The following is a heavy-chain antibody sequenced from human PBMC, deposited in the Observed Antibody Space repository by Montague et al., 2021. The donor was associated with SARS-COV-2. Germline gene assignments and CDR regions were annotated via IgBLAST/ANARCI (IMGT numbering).Heavy chain of an antibody. D-gene: IGHD6-19*01. J-gene: IGHJ4*02. V-gene: IGHV3-53*04. CDR2: IYSGGST. CDR1: GFTVSSNY. CDR3: ARDHGSGWFTFDY. Sequence: SLRLSCAASGFTVSSNYMSWVRQAPGKGLEWVSVIYSGGSTYYADSVKGRFTISRHNSKNTLYLQMGSLRAEDTAVYYCARDHGSGWFTFDYWGQGTLVTVSS.